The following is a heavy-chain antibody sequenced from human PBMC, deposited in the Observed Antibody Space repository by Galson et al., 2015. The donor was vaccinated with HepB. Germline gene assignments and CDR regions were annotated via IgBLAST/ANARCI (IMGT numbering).Heavy chain of an antibody. J-gene: IGHJ4*02. CDR3: ATRGRGRGWYTAFDY. CDR2: MNPNSGNT. CDR1: GSTFTNYY. Sequence: SVKVSCKASGSTFTNYYINWVRQATGQGLEWVGSMNPNSGNTAYAQKFQGRVMMTRNTSISTTYMELSSLRPEDTAIYYCATRGRGRGWYTAFDYWGQGTLVTVSS. D-gene: IGHD6-19*01. V-gene: IGHV1-8*01.